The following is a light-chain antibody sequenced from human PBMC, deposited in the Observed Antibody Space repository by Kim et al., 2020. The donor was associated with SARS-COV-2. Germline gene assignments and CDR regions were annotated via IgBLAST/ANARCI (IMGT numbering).Light chain of an antibody. CDR2: DAS. V-gene: IGKV1-5*01. J-gene: IGKJ1*01. Sequence: SSSVGDRVTITCRASQSISSWLAWYQQKPGKAPKLLIYDASSLESGVPSRFSVSGSGTEFTLPISSLQPDDFATYYCQQYNSYPTSGQGTKVDIK. CDR3: QQYNSYPT. CDR1: QSISSW.